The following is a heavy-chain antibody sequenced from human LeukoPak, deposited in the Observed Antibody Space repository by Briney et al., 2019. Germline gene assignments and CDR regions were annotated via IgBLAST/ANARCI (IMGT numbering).Heavy chain of an antibody. Sequence: GGSLRLSCAASGFTFSSYWMSWVRQAPGKGLEWVANIKQDGSEKYYVDSVKGRFTISRDNAKNSLYLQMNSLRAEDTAVYYCARDQSLRYYDGSGNYYTPIDYWGQGTLVTVSS. CDR2: IKQDGSEK. D-gene: IGHD3-10*01. J-gene: IGHJ4*02. CDR1: GFTFSSYW. CDR3: ARDQSLRYYDGSGNYYTPIDY. V-gene: IGHV3-7*01.